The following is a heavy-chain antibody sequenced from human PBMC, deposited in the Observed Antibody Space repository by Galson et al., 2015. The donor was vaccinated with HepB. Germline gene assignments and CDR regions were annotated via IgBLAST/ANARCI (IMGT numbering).Heavy chain of an antibody. CDR1: EFTFSSYS. V-gene: IGHV3-21*01. J-gene: IGHJ6*02. CDR3: ASTSIPAAMVIYYYYTMDV. CDR2: ISSSSSYI. D-gene: IGHD2-2*01. Sequence: SLRLSCAASEFTFSSYSMNWVRQAPGKGLEWVSSISSSSSYIFYADSVKGRFTISRDNAKKSLFLQMNSLRAEDTAVYYCASTSIPAAMVIYYYYTMDVWGQGTTVTVSS.